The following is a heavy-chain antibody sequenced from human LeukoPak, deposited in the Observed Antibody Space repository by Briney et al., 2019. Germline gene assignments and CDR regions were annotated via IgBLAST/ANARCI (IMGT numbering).Heavy chain of an antibody. J-gene: IGHJ4*02. Sequence: VSGGSISSXXXXWXRXPXXKXXXXXCYISYSGSTNYTPSLNSRVTISVDTSKNQFSLKLSSVTAADTAVYYCARHSPVARPDFDYWGQGTLVTVSS. CDR3: ARHSPVARPDFDY. V-gene: IGHV4-59*08. CDR1: GGSISSXX. CDR2: ISYSGST. D-gene: IGHD4-23*01.